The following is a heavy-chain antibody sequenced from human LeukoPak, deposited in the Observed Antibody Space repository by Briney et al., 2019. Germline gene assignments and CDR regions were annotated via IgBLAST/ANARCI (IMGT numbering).Heavy chain of an antibody. D-gene: IGHD3-3*01. CDR2: INHSGST. J-gene: IGHJ4*02. V-gene: IGHV4-34*01. Sequence: SETLSLTCAVYGGSFSGYYWSWIRQPPGKGQELIGEINHSGSTSYNPSLKSRVTISVDTSKNQFSLKLSSVTAADTAVYYCARTFRESYYDFWSGYSTLDYWGQGTLVTVSS. CDR3: ARTFRESYYDFWSGYSTLDY. CDR1: GGSFSGYY.